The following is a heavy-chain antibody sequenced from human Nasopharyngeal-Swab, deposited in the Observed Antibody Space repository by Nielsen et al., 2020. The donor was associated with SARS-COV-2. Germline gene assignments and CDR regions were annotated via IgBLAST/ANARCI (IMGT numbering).Heavy chain of an antibody. Sequence: ASVKVSCKASGYTFTAYAMHWVRQAPGHGLEWLGWINVANGDTRYSQKFQGRVTITRDTSASTGYMELTSLRSEDTAVYYCARDPDGWKPFDHWGQGTLVTVSS. CDR2: INVANGDT. CDR1: GYTFTAYA. J-gene: IGHJ4*02. CDR3: ARDPDGWKPFDH. V-gene: IGHV1-3*01. D-gene: IGHD4-23*01.